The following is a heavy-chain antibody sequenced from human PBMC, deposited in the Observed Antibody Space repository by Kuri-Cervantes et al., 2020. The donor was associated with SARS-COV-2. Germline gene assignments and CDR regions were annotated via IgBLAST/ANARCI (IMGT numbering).Heavy chain of an antibody. J-gene: IGHJ6*02. Sequence: ASVKVSCKASGCTFSSYAISWVRQAPGQGLEWMGWISAYNGNTNYAQKLQGRVTMTTDTSTSTAYMELRSLRSDDTAVYYCARDYRTTGTTDGWTEYYGMDVWGQGTMVTVSS. V-gene: IGHV1-18*01. CDR3: ARDYRTTGTTDGWTEYYGMDV. CDR2: ISAYNGNT. CDR1: GCTFSSYA. D-gene: IGHD1-1*01.